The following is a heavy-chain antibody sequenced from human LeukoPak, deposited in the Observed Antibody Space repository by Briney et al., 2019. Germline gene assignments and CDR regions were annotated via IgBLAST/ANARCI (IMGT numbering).Heavy chain of an antibody. J-gene: IGHJ6*02. CDR2: ISSSSSYI. Sequence: PGGSLRLSCAASGFTFSSYSMNWVRQAPGKGLEWVSSISSSSSYIYYADSVKGRFTISRDNAKNSLYLQMNSLRAEDTAVYYCARDRPQWLERGPSYYYYGMDVWGQGTTVTVSS. D-gene: IGHD6-19*01. V-gene: IGHV3-21*01. CDR1: GFTFSSYS. CDR3: ARDRPQWLERGPSYYYYGMDV.